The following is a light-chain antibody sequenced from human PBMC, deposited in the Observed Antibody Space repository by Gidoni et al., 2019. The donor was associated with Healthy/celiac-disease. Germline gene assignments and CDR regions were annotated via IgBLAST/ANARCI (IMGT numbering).Light chain of an antibody. Sequence: EIVLTQSPATLSLSPGERATLSCRASQSVSSYLAWYQQKPGQAPRLLIYDASNRATGIPARFSGSGSGTDFTLTISSLEPEDFAVYYCQQRSTFGQXTRLEIK. V-gene: IGKV3-11*01. J-gene: IGKJ5*01. CDR1: QSVSSY. CDR3: QQRST. CDR2: DAS.